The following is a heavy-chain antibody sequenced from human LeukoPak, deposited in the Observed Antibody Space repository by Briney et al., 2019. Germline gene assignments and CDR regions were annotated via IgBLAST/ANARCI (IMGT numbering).Heavy chain of an antibody. CDR2: IYYSGST. CDR1: GGSVSSGSYY. V-gene: IGHV4-61*01. J-gene: IGHJ4*02. CDR3: ARVGYSGYDWALGY. Sequence: SETLSLTCTVSGGSVSSGSYYWSWIRQPPGKGLEWIGYIYYSGSTNYNPSLKGRVTISVDTSKNQFSLKLSSVTAADTAVYYCARVGYSGYDWALGYWGQGTLVTVSS. D-gene: IGHD5-12*01.